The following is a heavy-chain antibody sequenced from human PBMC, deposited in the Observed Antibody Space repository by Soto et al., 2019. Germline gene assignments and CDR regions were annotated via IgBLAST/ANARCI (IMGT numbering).Heavy chain of an antibody. Sequence: GGSLRLSCSASGFTFSSYAMHWVRQSPGKGLQYVSAITSNGGSTYYADSVKGRFTISRDNSKNTLYLQMNSLRAEDTAVYYCARESNGGDAFDIWGQGTMVTVSS. V-gene: IGHV3-64*04. J-gene: IGHJ3*02. CDR3: ARESNGGDAFDI. D-gene: IGHD2-8*01. CDR1: GFTFSSYA. CDR2: ITSNGGST.